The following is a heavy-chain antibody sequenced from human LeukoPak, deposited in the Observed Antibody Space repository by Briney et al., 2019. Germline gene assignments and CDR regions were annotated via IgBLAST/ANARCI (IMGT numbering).Heavy chain of an antibody. D-gene: IGHD5-18*01. Sequence: SETLSLTCAVYGGSFSGYYWSWIRQPPGKGLEWIGEINHSGSTNYNPSLKSRVTISVDTSKNQFSLKLSSVTAADTAVYYCASLLGYNYERAFDYWGQGTLVTVSS. V-gene: IGHV4-34*01. CDR2: INHSGST. CDR1: GGSFSGYY. CDR3: ASLLGYNYERAFDY. J-gene: IGHJ4*02.